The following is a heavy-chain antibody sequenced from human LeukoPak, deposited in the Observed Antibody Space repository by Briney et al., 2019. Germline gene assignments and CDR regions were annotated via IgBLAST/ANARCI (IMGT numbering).Heavy chain of an antibody. Sequence: RSLRLSCAASGFTFSSYAMHWVRQAPGKGLEWVAVISYDGSNKYYADSVKGRFTISRDNAKNSLYLQMNSLRAEDTAVYYCARELEYYYDSSGYPYFDYWGQGTLVTVSS. CDR2: ISYDGSNK. D-gene: IGHD3-22*01. V-gene: IGHV3-30-3*01. J-gene: IGHJ4*02. CDR3: ARELEYYYDSSGYPYFDY. CDR1: GFTFSSYA.